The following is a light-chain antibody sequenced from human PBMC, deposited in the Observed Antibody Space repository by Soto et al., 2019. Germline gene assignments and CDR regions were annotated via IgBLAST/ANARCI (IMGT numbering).Light chain of an antibody. Sequence: EIVLTQSPATLSSFPGDRVTLSCRASQAVNTRLAWYQHKPGQAPRLLIYLASNRAAGVPARFSGSGSGTDFTLTISDVEPEDSAVYYCQQYASAPFSLGPGTKVDIK. J-gene: IGKJ3*01. V-gene: IGKV3D-11*03. CDR1: QAVNTR. CDR3: QQYASAPFS. CDR2: LAS.